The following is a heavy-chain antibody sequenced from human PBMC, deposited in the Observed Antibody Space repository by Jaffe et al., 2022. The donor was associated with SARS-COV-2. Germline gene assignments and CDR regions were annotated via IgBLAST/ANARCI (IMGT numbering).Heavy chain of an antibody. Sequence: QVHLVESGGGLVKPGRSLRLSCAASGFTFSDYYMSWIRQAPGKGLEWVSYISSSGNTIYYADSVKGRFIISRDNAKNSLYLQMNSLRAEDTAVFYCARWMYHYDSSGLDYWGQGTLVTVSS. J-gene: IGHJ4*02. CDR3: ARWMYHYDSSGLDY. D-gene: IGHD3-22*01. V-gene: IGHV3-11*01. CDR1: GFTFSDYY. CDR2: ISSSGNTI.